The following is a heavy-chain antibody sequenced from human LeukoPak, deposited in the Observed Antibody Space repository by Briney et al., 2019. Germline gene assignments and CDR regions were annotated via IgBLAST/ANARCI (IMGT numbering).Heavy chain of an antibody. V-gene: IGHV4-30-4*07. Sequence: SETLSLTCAVSGGSISSGAYSWSWIRQPPRKGLEWIGYVYYSGGTYYNPSLKSRVTISVDTSKNQISLKLSSVTAADTAVYYCASHSGGYAYWGQGTLVTVSS. CDR3: ASHSGGYAY. CDR1: GGSISSGAYS. CDR2: VYYSGGT. J-gene: IGHJ4*02. D-gene: IGHD5-12*01.